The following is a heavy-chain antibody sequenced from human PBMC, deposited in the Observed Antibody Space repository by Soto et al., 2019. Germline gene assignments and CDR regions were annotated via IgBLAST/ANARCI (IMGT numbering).Heavy chain of an antibody. Sequence: GSLRLSCAASGFTFSDYWMSWVRQAPGKGPEWVANIKFDGSEKQYVDSVKGRFSISRDNSRNTVYLQVNSLRVEDTAVYYCVRRLTTTVTAMGYWGQGTPVTVSS. D-gene: IGHD4-17*01. CDR2: IKFDGSEK. CDR3: VRRLTTTVTAMGY. J-gene: IGHJ4*02. CDR1: GFTFSDYW. V-gene: IGHV3-7*01.